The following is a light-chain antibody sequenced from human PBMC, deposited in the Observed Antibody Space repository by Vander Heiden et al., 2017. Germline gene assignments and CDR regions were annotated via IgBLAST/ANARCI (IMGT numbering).Light chain of an antibody. Sequence: IVLTQSPGPLSLSPGERATLSCRASQSVSNSYLAWYQQKPGQAPRLLISGASSRATGIPDRFTGSGSGTDFTLTISRLEPDDFAVYYCQQYGASAYTFGQGTKLEIK. CDR3: QQYGASAYT. J-gene: IGKJ2*01. CDR1: QSVSNSY. V-gene: IGKV3-20*01. CDR2: GAS.